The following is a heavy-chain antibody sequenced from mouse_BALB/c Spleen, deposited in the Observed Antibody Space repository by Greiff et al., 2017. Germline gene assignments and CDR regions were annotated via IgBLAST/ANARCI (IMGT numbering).Heavy chain of an antibody. J-gene: IGHJ4*01. D-gene: IGHD1-1*01. CDR1: GFSLTDYG. CDR3: AKVNYYGSSYDAMDY. Sequence: VQRVESGPGLVAPSQSLSITCTVSGFSLTDYGVSWIRQPPGKGLEWLGVIWGGGSTYYNSALKSRLSISKDNSKSQVFLKMNSLQTDDTAMYYCAKVNYYGSSYDAMDYWGQGTSVTVSS. CDR2: IWGGGST. V-gene: IGHV2-6-5*01.